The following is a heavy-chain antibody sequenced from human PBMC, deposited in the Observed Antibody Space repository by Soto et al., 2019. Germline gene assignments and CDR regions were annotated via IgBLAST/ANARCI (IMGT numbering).Heavy chain of an antibody. CDR2: ARNKANGYTT. V-gene: IGHV3-72*01. Sequence: PGGSLRLSCAASGFTFSDRYMDWVRQAPGKGLEWVGRARNKANGYTTEYAASVKGRFTISRDDSKNSLYLQMTSLKTEDTAVYYCARVGPVAGVTFSFDYWGQGTPVTVSS. CDR3: ARVGPVAGVTFSFDY. D-gene: IGHD6-19*01. J-gene: IGHJ4*02. CDR1: GFTFSDRY.